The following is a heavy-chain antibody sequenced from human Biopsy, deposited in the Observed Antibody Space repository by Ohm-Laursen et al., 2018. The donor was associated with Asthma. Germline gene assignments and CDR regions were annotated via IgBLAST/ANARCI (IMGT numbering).Heavy chain of an antibody. Sequence: SLRLSCAASGFSFSEFVMHWVRQAPGKGLEWVSSISSSSSYIYYADPVKGRFTISRDNAKNSLYLQMNSLRAEDTAVYYCARTFHFWSPYHAEHYQLWGQGTLVTVPS. CDR1: GFSFSEFV. CDR2: ISSSSSYI. V-gene: IGHV3-21*06. J-gene: IGHJ1*01. D-gene: IGHD3-3*02. CDR3: ARTFHFWSPYHAEHYQL.